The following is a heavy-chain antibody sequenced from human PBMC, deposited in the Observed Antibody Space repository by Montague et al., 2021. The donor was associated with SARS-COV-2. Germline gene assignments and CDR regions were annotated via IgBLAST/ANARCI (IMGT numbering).Heavy chain of an antibody. V-gene: IGHV4-59*02. CDR1: GASVGSSD. D-gene: IGHD2-21*02. J-gene: IGHJ3*02. Sequence: SETLSLTCTVSGASVGSSDWGWIRQSPGKGLEWIGYFYSFGSTDYNPSLKSRATISRDTSKNQFSLKVRSVTAADTAVYYCARETMTAAAFDIWGQGTMVTVSS. CDR2: FYSFGST. CDR3: ARETMTAAAFDI.